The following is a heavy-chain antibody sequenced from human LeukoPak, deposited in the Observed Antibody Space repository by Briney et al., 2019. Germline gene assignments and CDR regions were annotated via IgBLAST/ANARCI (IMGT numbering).Heavy chain of an antibody. V-gene: IGHV3-23*01. CDR3: AKQNSIAAAGGYFDY. D-gene: IGHD6-13*01. J-gene: IGHJ4*02. CDR1: GFTFSNSA. Sequence: PGGSLRLSCAASGFTFSNSAMSWVRQAPGKGLEWVSVIRGSGGNTYYADSVKGRFTISRDNSKNTLYLQMNSLRAEDTAVYYCAKQNSIAAAGGYFDYWGQGTLVTVSS. CDR2: IRGSGGNT.